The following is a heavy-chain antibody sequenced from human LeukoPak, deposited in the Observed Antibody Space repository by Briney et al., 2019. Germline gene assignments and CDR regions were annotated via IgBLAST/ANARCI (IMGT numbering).Heavy chain of an antibody. CDR1: GFTFSSYA. J-gene: IGHJ6*03. Sequence: PGGSLRLSCVASGFTFSSYAMHWVRQAPGKAPEYVSAISSNGVNTYYADSVRGRFTISRDNSKNTLYLQMGSLRSEDMAVYYCARRHNYYYYMDVWGKGTTVTVSS. CDR3: ARRHNYYYYMDV. V-gene: IGHV3-64*02. CDR2: ISSNGVNT.